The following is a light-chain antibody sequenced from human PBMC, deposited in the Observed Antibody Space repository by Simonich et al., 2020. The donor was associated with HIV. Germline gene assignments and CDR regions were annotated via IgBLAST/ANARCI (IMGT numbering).Light chain of an antibody. V-gene: IGKV3-15*01. CDR1: QSVSSN. J-gene: IGKJ4*01. CDR3: QQYKDLILT. CDR2: GAS. Sequence: DIVMTQSPATLSVSPGERATLSCRASQSVSSNLAWYQQKPGQAPRRLIYGASTRATGIPARFSGSGSDTEFILTISSMQSEDFAVYFCQQYKDLILTFGGGTKVDIK.